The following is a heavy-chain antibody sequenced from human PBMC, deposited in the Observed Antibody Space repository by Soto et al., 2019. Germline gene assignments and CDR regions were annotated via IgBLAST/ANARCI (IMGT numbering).Heavy chain of an antibody. Sequence: SVKVSCKAAGFTFTNSAMQWGRQARGQRLEWIGWIVVGSGNTNYARNFQERVTITRDLSTSTAYMELTSLRSEDTAVYYCAREGIARQLIAAAGTVSGQTFESYYYGMDVWGQGTTVTVSS. CDR1: GFTFTNSA. CDR2: IVVGSGNT. V-gene: IGHV1-58*02. D-gene: IGHD6-13*01. CDR3: AREGIARQLIAAAGTVSGQTFESYYYGMDV. J-gene: IGHJ6*02.